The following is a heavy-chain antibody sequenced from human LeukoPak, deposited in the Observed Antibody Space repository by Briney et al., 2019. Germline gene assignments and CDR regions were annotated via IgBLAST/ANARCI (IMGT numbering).Heavy chain of an antibody. D-gene: IGHD3-16*01. CDR2: INPSSGGT. CDR1: GYTFTGYY. J-gene: IGHJ6*03. CDR3: ARDTGLGEFALYYYYMDV. Sequence: GASVKVSCKASGYTFTGYYMHWVRQAPGQGLEWMGWINPSSGGTNYAQKFQGRVTMTRDTSISTAYMELSRLRSDDTAVYYCARDTGLGEFALYYYYMDVWGKGTTVTVSS. V-gene: IGHV1-2*02.